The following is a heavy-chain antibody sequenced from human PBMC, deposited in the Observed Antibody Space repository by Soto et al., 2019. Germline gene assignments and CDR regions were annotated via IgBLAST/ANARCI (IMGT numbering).Heavy chain of an antibody. CDR1: GYSFTSYW. V-gene: IGHV5-51*01. Sequence: GESLKISCKGSGYSFTSYWIGWVRQMPGKGLEWMGIIYPGGSDTRYSPSFQGQVTISADKSISTAYLQWSSLKASDTAMYYCARQLITYYYDSSGYPTGNFDYWGQGTLVTVS. J-gene: IGHJ4*02. D-gene: IGHD3-22*01. CDR3: ARQLITYYYDSSGYPTGNFDY. CDR2: IYPGGSDT.